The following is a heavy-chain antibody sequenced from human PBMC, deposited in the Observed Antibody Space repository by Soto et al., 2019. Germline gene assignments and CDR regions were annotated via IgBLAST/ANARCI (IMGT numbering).Heavy chain of an antibody. CDR2: ISGSGVST. D-gene: IGHD3-22*01. Sequence: GSLRLSCADSGLSFSSYGMHWVRQAPGEGLEWVSAISGSGVSTYYADSVKGRFTISRDNSKNTLYLQMNSLRAEDTAVYYCAKSPGMYYYDSSGYYHYDYWGQGTLVTVSS. J-gene: IGHJ4*02. CDR1: GLSFSSYG. V-gene: IGHV3-23*01. CDR3: AKSPGMYYYDSSGYYHYDY.